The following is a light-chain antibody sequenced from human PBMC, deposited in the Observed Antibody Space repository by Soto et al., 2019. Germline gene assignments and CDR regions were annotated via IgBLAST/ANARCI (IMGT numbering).Light chain of an antibody. Sequence: EVVLTQSPDTLSLSPGGSATLSCRASQIVSRYLAWYQQRPGQALRLLIYDVSKRATGIPARFSGSGSRTDFTLTITSLEPEDFAIYFCHQRSNWPLTFGGGTKLEIK. V-gene: IGKV3-11*01. J-gene: IGKJ4*01. CDR3: HQRSNWPLT. CDR2: DVS. CDR1: QIVSRY.